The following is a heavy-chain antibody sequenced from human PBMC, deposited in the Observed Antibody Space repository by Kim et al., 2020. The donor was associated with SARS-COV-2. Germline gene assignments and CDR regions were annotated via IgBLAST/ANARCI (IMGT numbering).Heavy chain of an antibody. V-gene: IGHV1-69*13. J-gene: IGHJ1*01. CDR1: GGTFSSYA. CDR3: ARAPTDYYDSSGYYYGYFQH. Sequence: SVKVSCKASGGTFSSYAISWVRQAPGQGLEWMGGIIPIFGTANYAQKFQGRVTITADESTSTAYMELSSLRSEDTAVYYCARAPTDYYDSSGYYYGYFQHWGQGTLVTVSS. CDR2: IIPIFGTA. D-gene: IGHD3-22*01.